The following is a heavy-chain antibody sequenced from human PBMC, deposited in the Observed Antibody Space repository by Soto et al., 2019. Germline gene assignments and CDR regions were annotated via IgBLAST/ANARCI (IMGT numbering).Heavy chain of an antibody. CDR2: IYHSGST. V-gene: IGHV4-30-2*01. CDR1: GGSISSGGYS. CDR3: ARGYGRNFDY. J-gene: IGHJ4*02. Sequence: SETLSLTCAVSGGSISSGGYSWSWIRQPPGKGLEWIGYIYHSGSTYYNPSLKSRVTISVDRSKNQFSLKLSSVTTADTAVYYCARGYGRNFDYWGQGTLVTVSS. D-gene: IGHD5-18*01.